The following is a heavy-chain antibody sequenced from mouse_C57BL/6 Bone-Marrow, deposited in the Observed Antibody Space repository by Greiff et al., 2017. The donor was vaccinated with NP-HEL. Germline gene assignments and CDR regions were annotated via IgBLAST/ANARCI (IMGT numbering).Heavy chain of an antibody. V-gene: IGHV5-2*01. CDR1: EYEFPSHD. J-gene: IGHJ4*01. CDR2: INSDGGST. Sequence: EVQLQESGGGLVQPGESLKLSCESNEYEFPSHDMSWVRKTPEKRLELVAAINSDGGSTYYPDTMERRFIISRDNTKKTLYLQMISLRSEDTALYYCARVSRPLYAMDYWGQGTSVTVSS. CDR3: ARVSRPLYAMDY.